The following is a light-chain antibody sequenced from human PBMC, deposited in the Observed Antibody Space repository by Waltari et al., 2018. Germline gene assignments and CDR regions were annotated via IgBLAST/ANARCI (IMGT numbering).Light chain of an antibody. J-gene: IGKJ1*01. V-gene: IGKV4-1*01. CDR2: WAS. CDR3: QQYYATPRT. CDR1: QSVFYSSNNRHY. Sequence: DIVMTQSPDSLAVSLGERATINCKSSQSVFYSSNNRHYLGWYQHKPGQPPKLLIYWASTRESGVPDRFSGSGSGTDFTLTISNLQAEDVAVYYCQQYYATPRTFGQGTKVAIK.